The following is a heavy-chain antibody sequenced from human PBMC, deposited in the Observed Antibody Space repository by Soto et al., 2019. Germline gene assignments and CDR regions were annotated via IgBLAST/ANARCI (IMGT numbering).Heavy chain of an antibody. D-gene: IGHD6-13*01. Sequence: QVQLVQSGAEVKKPGASVKVSCKASGYTFTSYGIGWVRQAPGQGLEWMGWIGAYNGNTNYAQKLQGRVTMTTDTSTSTADMELRSLRSDDTAVYYCARESSSSCHDYWGQGTLVTVSS. V-gene: IGHV1-18*01. CDR3: ARESSSSCHDY. J-gene: IGHJ4*02. CDR1: GYTFTSYG. CDR2: IGAYNGNT.